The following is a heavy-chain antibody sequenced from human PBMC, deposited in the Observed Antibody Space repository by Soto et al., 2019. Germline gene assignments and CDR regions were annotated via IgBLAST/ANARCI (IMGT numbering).Heavy chain of an antibody. CDR1: GFTFSTYA. Sequence: EVQLLESGGGLVQPGGSLRLSCAASGFTFSTYAMSWVRQAPGKGLEWVSAITGSGTSTYYADSVKGRFTISRDYSKNTLYLQMNSLRTEDTAVYYCAKDERSAGEASPWFDPWGQGTLVTVSS. J-gene: IGHJ5*02. D-gene: IGHD1-26*01. CDR3: AKDERSAGEASPWFDP. CDR2: ITGSGTST. V-gene: IGHV3-23*01.